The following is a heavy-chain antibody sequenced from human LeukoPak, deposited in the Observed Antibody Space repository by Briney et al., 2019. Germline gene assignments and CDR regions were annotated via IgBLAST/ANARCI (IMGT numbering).Heavy chain of an antibody. Sequence: PSETLSLTCAVYSGSFSGYYWSWIRQPPGKGLEWIGEVNHSGSTNYNPSLKSRVTISVDTSKNQFSLKLSSVTAADTAVYYCARGLTTVTTFNWFDPWGQGTLVTVSS. CDR1: SGSFSGYY. V-gene: IGHV4-34*01. D-gene: IGHD4-17*01. CDR3: ARGLTTVTTFNWFDP. CDR2: VNHSGST. J-gene: IGHJ5*02.